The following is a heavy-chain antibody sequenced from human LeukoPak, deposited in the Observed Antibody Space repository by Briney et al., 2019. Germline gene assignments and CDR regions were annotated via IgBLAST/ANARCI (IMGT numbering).Heavy chain of an antibody. CDR1: GDSISSSNYY. CDR3: ARHNMDLSDFDF. D-gene: IGHD3-3*01. CDR2: IYSSGTT. V-gene: IGHV4-39*01. J-gene: IGHJ4*02. Sequence: SETLSLTCNVSGDSISSSNYYWAWIRQPPGKGLEWIGNIYSSGTTHFSPSLRSRLTMSADNSKNQLFLKMISVTVADTAVYYCARHNMDLSDFDFWGQGTLVTVSS.